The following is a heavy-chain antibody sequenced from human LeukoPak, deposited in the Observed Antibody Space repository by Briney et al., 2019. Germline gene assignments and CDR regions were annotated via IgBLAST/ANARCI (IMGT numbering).Heavy chain of an antibody. Sequence: SETLSLTCTVSGDSISNSFWWSWVRQPPGKGLDWIGEISHTGCTKYNPSLKNRVTISRDSSKNQFSLKLNSVTAADTATYYCTRSAGWWSLDYWGQGALVTVSS. V-gene: IGHV4-4*02. CDR1: GDSISNSFW. J-gene: IGHJ4*02. CDR3: TRSAGWWSLDY. CDR2: ISHTGCT. D-gene: IGHD2-8*02.